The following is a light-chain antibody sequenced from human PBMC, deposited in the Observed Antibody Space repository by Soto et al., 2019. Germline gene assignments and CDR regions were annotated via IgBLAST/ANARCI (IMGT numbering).Light chain of an antibody. CDR1: QSINSNY. CDR2: GAS. V-gene: IGKV3-20*01. CDR3: HQYDSSPLT. J-gene: IGKJ4*01. Sequence: EIVLTQSPGTLSLSPGERATLSCRASQSINSNYLAWYQQKPGQAPRFIMYGASTRATGIPDRFSGSGSGTDFTLTISRLEPEDFAVYYCHQYDSSPLTFGGGTKVEIK.